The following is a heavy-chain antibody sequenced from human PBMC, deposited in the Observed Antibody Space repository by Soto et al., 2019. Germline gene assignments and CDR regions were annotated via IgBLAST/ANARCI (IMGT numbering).Heavy chain of an antibody. CDR3: ARGRLATVVTPRAFDI. CDR1: GGTFSSYA. D-gene: IGHD4-17*01. Sequence: SVKVSGKASGGTFSSYAISWVRQAPGQGLEWMGGIIPIFGTANYAQKFQGRVTITADESTSTAYMELSSLRSEDTAVYYCARGRLATVVTPRAFDIWGQGTMVTVSS. J-gene: IGHJ3*02. CDR2: IIPIFGTA. V-gene: IGHV1-69*13.